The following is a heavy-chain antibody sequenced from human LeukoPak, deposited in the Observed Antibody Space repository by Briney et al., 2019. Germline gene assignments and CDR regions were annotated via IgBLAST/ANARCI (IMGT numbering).Heavy chain of an antibody. J-gene: IGHJ5*02. Sequence: GASVKVSCKASGYTFTSYGISWVRQAPGQGLEWMGWISAYNGNTNYAQKLQGRVTMTRDTSISTAYMELSRLRSDDTAVYYCARDPQWDYDFWSGYSNWFDPWGQGTLVTVSS. CDR2: ISAYNGNT. CDR1: GYTFTSYG. V-gene: IGHV1-18*01. CDR3: ARDPQWDYDFWSGYSNWFDP. D-gene: IGHD3-3*01.